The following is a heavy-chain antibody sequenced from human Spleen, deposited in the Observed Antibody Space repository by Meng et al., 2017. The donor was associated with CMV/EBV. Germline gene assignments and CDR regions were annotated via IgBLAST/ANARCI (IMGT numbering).Heavy chain of an antibody. CDR3: ARDFGVARATYGMDV. J-gene: IGHJ6*02. V-gene: IGHV3-48*04. D-gene: IGHD3-10*01. Sequence: GESLKISCAASGFTFSSYSMNWVRQAPGKGLEWVSYISSSSSTIYYADSVKGRFTISRDNAKNSLYLQMNSLRAEDTAVYYCARDFGVARATYGMDVWGQGTTVTVSS. CDR1: GFTFSSYS. CDR2: ISSSSSTI.